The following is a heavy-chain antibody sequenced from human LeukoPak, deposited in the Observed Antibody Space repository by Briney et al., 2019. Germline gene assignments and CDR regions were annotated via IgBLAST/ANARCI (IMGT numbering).Heavy chain of an antibody. D-gene: IGHD5-12*01. V-gene: IGHV3-23*01. CDR1: GFTFSSYG. J-gene: IGHJ5*02. CDR3: AKDSRGYSGYDP. CDR2: ISGCGGST. Sequence: SGGSLTLSCAVSGFTFSSYGMSWGRQAPGKGLEWVSAISGCGGSTYYADSVKGRFTISRDNSKNTLYLQMNSLRAEDTAVYYCAKDSRGYSGYDPWGQGTLVTVSS.